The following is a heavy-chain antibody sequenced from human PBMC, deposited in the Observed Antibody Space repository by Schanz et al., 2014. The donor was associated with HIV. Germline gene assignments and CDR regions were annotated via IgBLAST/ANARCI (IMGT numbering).Heavy chain of an antibody. V-gene: IGHV3-74*02. J-gene: IGHJ4*02. Sequence: VQLVESGGGLVQPGGSLRLSCEASGFTFNNYWMHWVRQVTGKGLVWVSRINSDGRFINYADSVRGRFTISRDNAKNTLYLHMNNLRAEDTAVYYCAKSLPIETATITYFDYWGQGTLVTVSS. CDR3: AKSLPIETATITYFDY. CDR1: GFTFNNYW. D-gene: IGHD1-20*01. CDR2: INSDGRFI.